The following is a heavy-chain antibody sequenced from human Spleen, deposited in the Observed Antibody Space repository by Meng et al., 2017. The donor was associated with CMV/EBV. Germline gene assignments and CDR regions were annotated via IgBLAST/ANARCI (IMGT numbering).Heavy chain of an antibody. CDR1: GYTFTDFY. Sequence: ASVKVSSKPSGYTFTDFYLHWERQAPGQGLEWMGWINPNTGGTNYAQKFQDRVTMTRDTSINIAYMQLGRLRSDDAAIYYCARDPRDSGRSTPTDYWGPGALVTVSS. V-gene: IGHV1-2*02. CDR3: ARDPRDSGRSTPTDY. CDR2: INPNTGGT. D-gene: IGHD1-26*01. J-gene: IGHJ4*02.